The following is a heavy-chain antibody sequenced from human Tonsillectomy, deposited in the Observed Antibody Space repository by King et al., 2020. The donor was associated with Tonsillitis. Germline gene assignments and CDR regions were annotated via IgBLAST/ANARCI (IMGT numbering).Heavy chain of an antibody. CDR3: ATDNLEKSFDY. CDR2: IYPGDFDT. J-gene: IGHJ4*02. V-gene: IGHV5-51*03. Sequence: DVQLVESGAEVKMPGESLKISCKGSGHSFTNYWIGWVRQMPGKGREGVGRIYPGDFDTIYSPSLQGQVTISVDKSINTAYLQLSSRKASDTAMYYCATDNLEKSFDYWGQGTLVTVSS. CDR1: GHSFTNYW.